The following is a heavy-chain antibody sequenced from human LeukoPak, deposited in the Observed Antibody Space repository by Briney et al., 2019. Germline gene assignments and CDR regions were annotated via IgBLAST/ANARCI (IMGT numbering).Heavy chain of an antibody. V-gene: IGHV1-69*06. J-gene: IGHJ4*02. CDR3: AGGRYVQLWFGDY. D-gene: IGHD5-18*01. Sequence: GASVKVSYKASGGTFSSYAISWVRQAPGQGLEWMGGIIPIFGTANYAQKFQGRVTITADKSTSTAYMELSSLRSEDTAVYYCAGGRYVQLWFGDYWGQGTLVTVSS. CDR1: GGTFSSYA. CDR2: IIPIFGTA.